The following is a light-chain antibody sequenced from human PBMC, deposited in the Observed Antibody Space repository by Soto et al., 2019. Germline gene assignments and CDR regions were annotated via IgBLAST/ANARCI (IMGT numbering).Light chain of an antibody. CDR2: GAS. J-gene: IGKJ2*01. Sequence: DIPMTQSPSSLSASVGDRATITCQASQAINNALTWYQQKPGQPPKLLIYGASILETGVPSRFSGSGSGKHFTFTIISLQPEDISTYYCQQYDNVPTFGQGTKLEMK. V-gene: IGKV1-33*01. CDR3: QQYDNVPT. CDR1: QAINNA.